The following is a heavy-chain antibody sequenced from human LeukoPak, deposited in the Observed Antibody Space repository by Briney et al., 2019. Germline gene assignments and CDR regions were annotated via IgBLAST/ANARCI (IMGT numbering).Heavy chain of an antibody. Sequence: ASVKVSCKASGYTFTSYYMHWVRQAPGQGLEWVGIINPSGDPTTYAQKFQGRVTMTSDMSTSTVYMELSSLRSEDTAVYYCARLGWVGYDPPHYFDYWGQGTLVTVSS. D-gene: IGHD3-3*01. CDR3: ARLGWVGYDPPHYFDY. J-gene: IGHJ4*02. V-gene: IGHV1-46*01. CDR2: INPSGDPT. CDR1: GYTFTSYY.